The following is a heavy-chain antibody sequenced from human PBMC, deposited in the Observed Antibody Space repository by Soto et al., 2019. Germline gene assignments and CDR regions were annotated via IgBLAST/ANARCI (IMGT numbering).Heavy chain of an antibody. CDR2: VNHGGST. V-gene: IGHV4-34*01. CDR1: GWSFSGFF. J-gene: IGHJ4*02. CDR3: ARAAVAAGGPFDK. D-gene: IGHD2-15*01. Sequence: QVPLHQGSAGLLKPAETLTLTCAVSGWSFSGFFWGWIRQPPGKGLVLIGEVNHGGSTKYNPSLKSRVTIASATSKNHCSRTLKSVTAADTAVYYCARAAVAAGGPFDKWGQGALVTVSS.